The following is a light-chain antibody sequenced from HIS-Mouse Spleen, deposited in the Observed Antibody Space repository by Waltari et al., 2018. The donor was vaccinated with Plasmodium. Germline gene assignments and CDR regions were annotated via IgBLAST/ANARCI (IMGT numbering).Light chain of an antibody. CDR1: QGISSY. J-gene: IGKJ3*01. Sequence: AIRMTQSPSSFSASPGDRLTITCRASQGISSYLAWYQQKPGKAPKLLIYAASTLQSGVPSRFSGSGSGTDFTLTISCLQSEDFATYYCQQYYSYPFTFGPGTKVDIK. CDR2: AAS. V-gene: IGKV1-8*01. CDR3: QQYYSYPFT.